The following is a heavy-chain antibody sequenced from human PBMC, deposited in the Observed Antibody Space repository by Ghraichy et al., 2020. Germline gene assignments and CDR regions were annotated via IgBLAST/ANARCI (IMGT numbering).Heavy chain of an antibody. V-gene: IGHV3-11*01. D-gene: IGHD2-2*01. Sequence: GESLNISCAASGFTFSDYYMSWIRQAPGKGLEWVSYISSSGSTIYYADSVKGRFTISRDNAKNSLYLQMNSLRAEDTAVYYCAREQKGYCSSTSCTRGYFDYWGQGTLVTVSS. CDR3: AREQKGYCSSTSCTRGYFDY. J-gene: IGHJ4*02. CDR1: GFTFSDYY. CDR2: ISSSGSTI.